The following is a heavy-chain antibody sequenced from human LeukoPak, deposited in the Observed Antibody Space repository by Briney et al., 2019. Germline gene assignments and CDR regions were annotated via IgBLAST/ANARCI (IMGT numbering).Heavy chain of an antibody. D-gene: IGHD1-26*01. V-gene: IGHV4-39*01. CDR3: ARQSVGTASIYYFAY. CDR2: IRYSGTT. J-gene: IGHJ4*02. CDR1: GASISGSSGYY. Sequence: PSETLSLTCAVSGASISGSSGYYWGWIRQPPGKGLEWISNIRYSGTTHYNPFVKSRVSIFIDTSKNQFSLNLNSVTAADTAVYYCARQSVGTASIYYFAYWGQGILVTVSS.